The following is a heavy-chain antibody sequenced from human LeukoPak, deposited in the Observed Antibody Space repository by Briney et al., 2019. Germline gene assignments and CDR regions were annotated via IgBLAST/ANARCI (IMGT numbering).Heavy chain of an antibody. CDR1: GFTFSSYA. D-gene: IGHD3-3*01. Sequence: PGGSLRLSSAASGFTFSSYAMSWVRQAPGKGLEWVSAISGSGGSTYYADSVKGRFTISRDNSKNTLYLQMNSLRAEDTAVYYCAKDMLKWLLWGAFDIWGQGTMVTVSS. CDR2: ISGSGGST. J-gene: IGHJ3*02. V-gene: IGHV3-23*01. CDR3: AKDMLKWLLWGAFDI.